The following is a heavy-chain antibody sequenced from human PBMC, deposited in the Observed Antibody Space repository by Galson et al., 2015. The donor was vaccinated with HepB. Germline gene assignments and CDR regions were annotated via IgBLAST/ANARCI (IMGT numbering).Heavy chain of an antibody. V-gene: IGHV1-18*01. CDR1: GYTFTSYG. Sequence: SVKVSCKASGYTFTSYGISWVRQAPGQGLEWMGWISAYNGNTNYAQKLQGRVTMTTDTSTSTAYMELRSLRSDDTAVYYCARDQVVEMATIEATFDYWGQGTLVTVSS. CDR3: ARDQVVEMATIEATFDY. CDR2: ISAYNGNT. D-gene: IGHD5-24*01. J-gene: IGHJ4*02.